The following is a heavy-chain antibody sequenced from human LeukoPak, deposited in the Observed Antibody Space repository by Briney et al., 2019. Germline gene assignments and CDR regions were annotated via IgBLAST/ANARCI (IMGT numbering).Heavy chain of an antibody. V-gene: IGHV4-39*02. D-gene: IGHD2-2*01. Sequence: SETLSLTCTVSGASISSDNYYWGWIRQPPGKGLEWIGSFYYGGGTFYNASLKSRLTMSVDTSENQFSLKLTSVTATDTAVYYCARDEGYCSRTSCYGASKGMDVWGQGTAVIVSS. CDR2: FYYGGGT. CDR1: GASISSDNYY. J-gene: IGHJ6*02. CDR3: ARDEGYCSRTSCYGASKGMDV.